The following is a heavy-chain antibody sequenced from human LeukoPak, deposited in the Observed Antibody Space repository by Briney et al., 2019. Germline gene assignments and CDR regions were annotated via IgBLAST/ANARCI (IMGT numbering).Heavy chain of an antibody. CDR3: ARARVEAAGTINYFDY. J-gene: IGHJ4*02. D-gene: IGHD6-13*01. CDR1: GFTFSDYY. V-gene: IGHV3-11*05. CDR2: ISGSGRYT. Sequence: GGSLRLSCAASGFTFSDYYMSWIRQAPGKGLDPASYISGSGRYTNYADSVKGRFTISSDNAKNSMYLKMNSLRAEDTAVYYCARARVEAAGTINYFDYWGQGTLVTVSS.